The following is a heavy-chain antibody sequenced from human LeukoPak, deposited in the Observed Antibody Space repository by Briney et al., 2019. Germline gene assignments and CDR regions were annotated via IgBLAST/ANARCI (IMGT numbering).Heavy chain of an antibody. CDR3: FGPFEY. J-gene: IGHJ4*02. CDR2: IDPSDSYT. CDR1: GXSFTTYY. D-gene: IGHD3-16*01. Sequence: GESLKISCKGSGXSFTTYYITWVRQMPGKGLEWMGRIDPSDSYTNYSPSFQGHVTISTDKSITTAYLQWSSLKASDTAMYYCFGPFEYWGQGTLVTVSS. V-gene: IGHV5-10-1*01.